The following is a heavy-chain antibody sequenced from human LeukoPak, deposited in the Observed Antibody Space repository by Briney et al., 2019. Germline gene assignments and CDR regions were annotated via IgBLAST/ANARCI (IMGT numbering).Heavy chain of an antibody. CDR2: ITSSSSYI. CDR1: GFTFSTYN. Sequence: GGSLRLSCAASGFTFSTYNMNWVRQAPGKGLEWVSSITSSSSYIYYADSVKGRFTISRDNAKNSLYLQMNSLRAEDTAVYYCASWSGYLFDYWGQGILVTVSS. V-gene: IGHV3-21*01. D-gene: IGHD3-3*01. J-gene: IGHJ4*02. CDR3: ASWSGYLFDY.